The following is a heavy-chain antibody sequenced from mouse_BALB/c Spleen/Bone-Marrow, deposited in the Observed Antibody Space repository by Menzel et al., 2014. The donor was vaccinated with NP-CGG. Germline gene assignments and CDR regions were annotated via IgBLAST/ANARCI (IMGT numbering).Heavy chain of an antibody. V-gene: IGHV1-7*01. J-gene: IGHJ4*01. CDR1: GSTFITYW. D-gene: IGHD1-1*01. CDR3: ARQITTVDYAMDY. Sequence: QVQLQQSGAELAKPGASVKMSCKASGSTFITYWMHWVKQRLGQGLEWIVYINPSTGYPEYNQKFKDKATLTADKSSSTAYMQLSSLTSEDSAVYYCARQITTVDYAMDYWGQGTSVTVSS. CDR2: INPSTGYP.